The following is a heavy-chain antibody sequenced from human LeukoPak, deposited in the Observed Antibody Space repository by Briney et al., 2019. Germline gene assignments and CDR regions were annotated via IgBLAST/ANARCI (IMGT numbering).Heavy chain of an antibody. CDR1: GFIFSSYS. V-gene: IGHV3-48*01. D-gene: IGHD3-22*01. J-gene: IGHJ4*02. CDR3: ARVLHKRMYDSTTYYAY. Sequence: GGSLRLSCAASGFIFSSYSMNWVRQAPGKGLEWVSYISSSSSTIYYADSVKGRFTISRDNAKNSLYLQMSSLRAEDTAVYYCARVLHKRMYDSTTYYAYWGQGILVTVSS. CDR2: ISSSSSTI.